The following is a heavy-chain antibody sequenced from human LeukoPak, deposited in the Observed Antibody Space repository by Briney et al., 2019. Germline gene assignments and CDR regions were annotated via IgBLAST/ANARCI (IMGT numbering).Heavy chain of an antibody. CDR2: TSSTSSYI. Sequence: GGSLRLSCAASGFTFTSYAMNWVRQAPRKGLEWVSSTSSTSSYIYYADSVKGRFTISRDNAKNSLYLQMNSLRAEDTAVYYCATGDGYKFDYWGQGTLVTVSS. V-gene: IGHV3-21*01. D-gene: IGHD5-24*01. CDR1: GFTFTSYA. J-gene: IGHJ4*02. CDR3: ATGDGYKFDY.